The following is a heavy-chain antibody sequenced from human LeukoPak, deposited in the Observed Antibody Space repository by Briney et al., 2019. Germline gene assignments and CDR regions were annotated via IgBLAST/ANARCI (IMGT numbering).Heavy chain of an antibody. J-gene: IGHJ6*03. CDR1: GYTFTSYG. Sequence: ASVKVSCKASGYTFTSYGINWVRQATGQGLEWMGWMNPNSGNTGYAQKFQGRVTITRNTSISTAYMELSSLRSEDTAVYYCATGGYSYDYYYYMDVWGKGTTVTVSS. CDR2: MNPNSGNT. CDR3: ATGGYSYDYYYYMDV. D-gene: IGHD5-18*01. V-gene: IGHV1-8*03.